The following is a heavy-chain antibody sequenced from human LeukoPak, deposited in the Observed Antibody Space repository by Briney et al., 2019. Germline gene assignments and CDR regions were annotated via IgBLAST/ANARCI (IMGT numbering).Heavy chain of an antibody. CDR1: GFTFSTFA. CDR3: ATYRQVLLAFES. J-gene: IGHJ4*02. V-gene: IGHV3-23*01. D-gene: IGHD2-8*02. Sequence: PGGSLRLSCAASGFTFSTFAMIWVRQPPGKGLEWVSSIFPSGGEIHYADSVRGRFTISRDNSKSTLSLQMNSLRAEDTAIYYCATYRQVLLAFESWGKGTLVTVSS. CDR2: IFPSGGEI.